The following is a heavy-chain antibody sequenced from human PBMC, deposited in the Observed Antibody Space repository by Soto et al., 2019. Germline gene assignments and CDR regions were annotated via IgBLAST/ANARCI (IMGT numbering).Heavy chain of an antibody. CDR1: GFTFSSYA. J-gene: IGHJ3*02. CDR3: ATYSNYDYIWGSYFAFDI. CDR2: ISGSGGST. V-gene: IGHV3-23*01. D-gene: IGHD3-16*01. Sequence: GGSLRLSCAASGFTFSSYAMSWVRQAPGKGLEWVSAISGSGGSTYYADSVKGRFTISRDNSKNTLYLQMNSLRAEDTAVYYCATYSNYDYIWGSYFAFDIWGQGTMVTVSS.